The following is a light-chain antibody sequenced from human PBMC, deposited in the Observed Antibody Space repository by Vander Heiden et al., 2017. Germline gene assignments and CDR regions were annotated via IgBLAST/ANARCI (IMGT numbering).Light chain of an antibody. CDR3: QSYDSSNSVV. V-gene: IGLV6-57*02. CDR2: DDN. Sequence: NFMLTQPHSVSESPGKTVTISCTGSSGSIASTYVQWYQQRPGSAPTTVIYDDNKRPSGVPDRFSGSIDSSSNSAALTISGLKTEDEADYYCQSYDSSNSVVFGGGTKLTVL. J-gene: IGLJ2*01. CDR1: SGSIASTY.